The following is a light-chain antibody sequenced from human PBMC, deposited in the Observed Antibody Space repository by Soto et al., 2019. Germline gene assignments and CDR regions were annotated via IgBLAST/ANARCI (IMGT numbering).Light chain of an antibody. V-gene: IGKV3-20*01. Sequence: EIVLTQSPGTLSLSPGERATLSCRASQSVSSRYLAWYQQKPGQAPRLLIYGASSRATGIPDRFSGSGSGIDFTLTISRLEPEDFAVYYCQQYGSSLTWTFGQGTKVDIK. CDR3: QQYGSSLTWT. CDR2: GAS. J-gene: IGKJ1*01. CDR1: QSVSSRY.